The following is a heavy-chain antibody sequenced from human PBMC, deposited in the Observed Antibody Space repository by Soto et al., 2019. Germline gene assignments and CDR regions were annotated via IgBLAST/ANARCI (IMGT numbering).Heavy chain of an antibody. V-gene: IGHV1-18*01. Sequence: QVQLVQSGAEVKKPGASVKVSCKASGYTFTSYHITWVRQAPGQGLEWMGWISAYNGNTNYAQKLQGRVTMTTDTPTRPPYMGLRSLRPAAPALYSWARDSPPPRGWGQEPWSPSPQ. J-gene: IGHJ4*02. CDR3: ARDSPPPRG. CDR1: GYTFTSYH. CDR2: ISAYNGNT. D-gene: IGHD1-26*01.